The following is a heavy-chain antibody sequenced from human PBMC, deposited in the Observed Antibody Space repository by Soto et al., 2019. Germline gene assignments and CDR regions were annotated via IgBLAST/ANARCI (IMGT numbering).Heavy chain of an antibody. CDR3: ASSGHRGSRYRLEPSHYYYAMEV. D-gene: IGHD3-16*02. CDR2: IYYSGST. J-gene: IGHJ6*02. V-gene: IGHV4-61*01. Sequence: SLTCTVSGGSVSSGSYYWSWIRQPPGKGLEWIGYIYYSGSTNYNPSLKSRVTISVDTSKNQFSLKLSSVTAADTAVYYCASSGHRGSRYRLEPSHYYYAMEVWGQGTTVTVSS. CDR1: GGSVSSGSYY.